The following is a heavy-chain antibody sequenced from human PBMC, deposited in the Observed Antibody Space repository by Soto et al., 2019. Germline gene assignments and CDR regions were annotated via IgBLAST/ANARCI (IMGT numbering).Heavy chain of an antibody. CDR3: ARDRGGAGATDY. D-gene: IGHD1-26*01. J-gene: IGHJ4*02. V-gene: IGHV3-48*02. Sequence: GGSLRLSCAASGFSFRSYYMNWVRQAPGKGLGWVAYISSSSIIRYADSVKGRFTISRDNAKNSLFLQMNSLRDEDTAVYYCARDRGGAGATDYWGQGTLVTVSS. CDR2: ISSSSII. CDR1: GFSFRSYY.